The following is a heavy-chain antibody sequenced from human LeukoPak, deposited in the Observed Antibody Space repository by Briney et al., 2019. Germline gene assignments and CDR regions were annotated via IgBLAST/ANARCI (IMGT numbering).Heavy chain of an antibody. CDR3: ARDSRQYSSGWYWGYYGMDV. V-gene: IGHV1-69*13. CDR1: VGTFSNYA. Sequence: ASVTVSCTPSVGTFSNYAISWVRQAPGQGLEWMGGIIPIFGTANYAQKFQGRVTITADESTSTAYMELSSLRSEDTAVYYCARDSRQYSSGWYWGYYGMDVWGQGTTVTVSS. CDR2: IIPIFGTA. D-gene: IGHD6-19*01. J-gene: IGHJ6*02.